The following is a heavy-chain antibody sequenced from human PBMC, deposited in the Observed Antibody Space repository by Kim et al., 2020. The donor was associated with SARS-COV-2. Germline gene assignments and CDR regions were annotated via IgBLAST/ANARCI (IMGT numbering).Heavy chain of an antibody. V-gene: IGHV3-23*01. J-gene: IGHJ4*02. Sequence: KGRFTISRDNSKNTLYLQMNSLRAEDTAVYYCAKSGGGITFGGVIDPPDYWGQGTLVTVSS. D-gene: IGHD3-16*02. CDR3: AKSGGGITFGGVIDPPDY.